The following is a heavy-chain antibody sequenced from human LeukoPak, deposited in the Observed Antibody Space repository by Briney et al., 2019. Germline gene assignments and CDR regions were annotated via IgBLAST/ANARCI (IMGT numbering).Heavy chain of an antibody. CDR1: GFTFDDYT. CDR3: AKGPRGLVFPSYYMDV. D-gene: IGHD6-19*01. CDR2: ISWDGGST. J-gene: IGHJ6*03. Sequence: GGSLRLSRAASGFTFDDYTMHWVRQAPGKGLEWVSLISWDGGSTYYADSVKGRFTISRDNSKNTLYLQMNSLRAEDTAVYYCAKGPRGLVFPSYYMDVWGKGTTVTISS. V-gene: IGHV3-43*01.